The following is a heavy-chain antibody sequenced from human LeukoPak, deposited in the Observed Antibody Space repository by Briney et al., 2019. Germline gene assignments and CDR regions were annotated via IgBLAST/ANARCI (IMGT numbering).Heavy chain of an antibody. CDR2: IFYSGNT. Sequence: SETLSLTCTASGGSISSSSRYWGWIRQPPGKGLEWIGSIFYSGNTYHNPPLKSRVTISVDTSKNQFSLKLSSVTAADTAVYYCARKRDAFDIWGQGTMVTVSS. CDR1: GGSISSSSRY. J-gene: IGHJ3*02. CDR3: ARKRDAFDI. V-gene: IGHV4-39*07.